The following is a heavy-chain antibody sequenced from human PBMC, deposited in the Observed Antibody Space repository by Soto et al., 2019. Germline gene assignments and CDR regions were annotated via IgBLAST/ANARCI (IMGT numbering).Heavy chain of an antibody. J-gene: IGHJ4*02. CDR1: GFTFSSYA. CDR2: ISYDGSNK. V-gene: IGHV3-30-3*01. D-gene: IGHD2-2*01. Sequence: GGSLRLSCAASGFTFSSYAMHWVRQAPGKGLEWVAVISYDGSNKYYADSVKGRFTISRDNSKNTLYLQMNSLRAEDTAVYYCARDHIQEYQLLYYWGQGTLVTVSS. CDR3: ARDHIQEYQLLYY.